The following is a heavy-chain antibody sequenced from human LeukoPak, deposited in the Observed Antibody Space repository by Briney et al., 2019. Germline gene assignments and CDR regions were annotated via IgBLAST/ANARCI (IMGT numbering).Heavy chain of an antibody. CDR2: IRYDGSNK. V-gene: IGHV3-30*02. CDR3: ATRGYSGYDWGPDY. D-gene: IGHD5-12*01. J-gene: IGHJ4*02. CDR1: GFTFSSYG. Sequence: SGGSLRLSCAASGFTFSSYGMHWVRQAPGKGLEWVAFIRYDGSNKYYAGSVKGRFTISRDNSKNTLYLQMNSLRAEDTAVYYCATRGYSGYDWGPDYWGQGTLVTVSS.